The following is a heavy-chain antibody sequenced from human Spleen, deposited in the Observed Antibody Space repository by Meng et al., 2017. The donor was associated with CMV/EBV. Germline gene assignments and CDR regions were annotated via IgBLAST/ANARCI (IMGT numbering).Heavy chain of an antibody. Sequence: ITSSNWWSWVRQSPGRGLEWIGEIYHTGRTNYNPSLKSRVTVSLDTSRNQFSLRLSSLTAADTAVYYCASLYCASTSCSYGGAWFDPWGQGTLVTVSS. CDR3: ASLYCASTSCSYGGAWFDP. J-gene: IGHJ5*02. D-gene: IGHD2-2*01. V-gene: IGHV4-4*02. CDR2: IYHTGRT. CDR1: ITSSNW.